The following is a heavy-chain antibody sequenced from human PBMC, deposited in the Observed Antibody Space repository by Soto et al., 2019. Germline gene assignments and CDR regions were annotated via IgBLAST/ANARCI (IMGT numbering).Heavy chain of an antibody. CDR1: RYTFHSYS. V-gene: IGHV1-3*01. CDR3: ARAVAVAADFDY. Sequence: GGSVKVSCKAPRYTFHSYSMDLAGQAPGQRLEWMGWINAGNGNTKYSQKFQGRGTITRDTSASTAYMELSSLRSEDTAVYYCARAVAVAADFDYWGQGTLVTSPQ. J-gene: IGHJ4*02. CDR2: INAGNGNT. D-gene: IGHD6-19*01.